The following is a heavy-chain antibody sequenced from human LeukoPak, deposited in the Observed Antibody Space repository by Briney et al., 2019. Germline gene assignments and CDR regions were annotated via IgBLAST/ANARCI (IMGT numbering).Heavy chain of an antibody. CDR3: ARHGRAFSKFDY. D-gene: IGHD3/OR15-3a*01. J-gene: IGHJ4*02. V-gene: IGHV4-61*10. CDR2: INHSGST. Sequence: PSETLSLTCTVSGGSISSGSYYWSWIRQPAGKGLEWIGEINHSGSTNYNPSLKSRVTISVDTSKNQFSLKLSSVTAADTAVYYCARHGRAFSKFDYWGQGTLVTVSS. CDR1: GGSISSGSYY.